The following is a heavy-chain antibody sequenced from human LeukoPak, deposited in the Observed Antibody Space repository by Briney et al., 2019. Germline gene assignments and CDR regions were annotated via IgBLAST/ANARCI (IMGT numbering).Heavy chain of an antibody. CDR2: IIEDGSKK. V-gene: IGHV3-7*03. CDR3: AKAVPTHYDFWSGYLYYFDY. CDR1: GFIFSNYY. J-gene: IGHJ4*02. D-gene: IGHD3-3*01. Sequence: GGSLRLSCTASGFIFSNYYMGWVRQAPGKGLEWVANIIEDGSKKYYVDSVEGRFTISRDNAKNSLYLQMNSLRAEDTALYYCAKAVPTHYDFWSGYLYYFDYWGQGTLVTVSS.